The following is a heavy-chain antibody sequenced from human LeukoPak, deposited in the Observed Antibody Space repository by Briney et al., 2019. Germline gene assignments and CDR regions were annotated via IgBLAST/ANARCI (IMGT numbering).Heavy chain of an antibody. CDR2: ISSSSSTI. D-gene: IGHD3-10*01. J-gene: IGHJ6*02. CDR1: GFTFSSYS. V-gene: IGHV3-48*04. CDR3: ARVLLWFGELFDGMDV. Sequence: GGSLRLSCAASGFTFSSYSMDWVRQAPGKGLEWVSYISSSSSTIYYADSVKGRFTISRDNAKNSLYLQMNSLRAEDTAVYYCARVLLWFGELFDGMDVWGQGTTVTVSS.